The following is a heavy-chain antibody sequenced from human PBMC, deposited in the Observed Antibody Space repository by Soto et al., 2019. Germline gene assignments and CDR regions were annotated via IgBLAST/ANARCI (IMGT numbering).Heavy chain of an antibody. J-gene: IGHJ5*02. D-gene: IGHD4-4*01. Sequence: ASVKVSCKASGYTFNNYGITWVRQAPGQGLEWMGWISAYNGNTRYAQKLQGRVTMTTDTSTSTAYMELRSLRSDDTAVYFCARLSYSNYGWFDPWGQGTLVTVSS. CDR3: ARLSYSNYGWFDP. CDR2: ISAYNGNT. CDR1: GYTFNNYG. V-gene: IGHV1-18*01.